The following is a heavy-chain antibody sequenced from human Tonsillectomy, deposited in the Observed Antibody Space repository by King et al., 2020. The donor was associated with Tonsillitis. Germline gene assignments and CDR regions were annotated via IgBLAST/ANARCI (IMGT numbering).Heavy chain of an antibody. D-gene: IGHD3-10*01. CDR3: VRVGPYYYGSGSQRNFDY. J-gene: IGHJ4*02. Sequence: VQLVESGGGVVQPGGSLRLSCAVSGFTFSNFGIHWVRQAPGKGLEWVAVISYDGSYKYYADPVKGRFTISRDNSNNTLHLQMNSLRVEDTAVYYCVRVGPYYYGSGSQRNFDYWGQGALVTVSS. CDR2: ISYDGSYK. V-gene: IGHV3-30*03. CDR1: GFTFSNFG.